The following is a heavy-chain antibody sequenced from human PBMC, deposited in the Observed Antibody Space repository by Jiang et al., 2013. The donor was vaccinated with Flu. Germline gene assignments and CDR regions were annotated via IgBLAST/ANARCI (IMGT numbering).Heavy chain of an antibody. CDR2: VRNKVKSYTT. D-gene: IGHD6-13*01. Sequence: VQLLESGGGLVQPGGSLRLSYAASGFTFSDHYMDWVRQAPGKGLEWVGRVRNKVKSYTTQYAASVQGRFTVSRDDSNNSLYLQMNSLKIEDTAVYYCARGGYDRSWFDHWGQGTLVTVSS. CDR3: ARGGYDRSWFDH. J-gene: IGHJ5*02. CDR1: GFTFSDHY. V-gene: IGHV3-72*01.